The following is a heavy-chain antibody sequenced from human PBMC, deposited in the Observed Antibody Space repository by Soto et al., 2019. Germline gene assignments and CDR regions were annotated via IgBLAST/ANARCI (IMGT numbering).Heavy chain of an antibody. J-gene: IGHJ4*02. CDR3: ARGASSSSSYYFEY. Sequence: XSVKVCCKASGYTFTSYTSRLVRQAPGQGLEWMGWISAYNGNTNYAQELQGRVTMTTDTSTSTAYMELRSLRSDDTAVYYCARGASSSSSYYFEYWGQGTLVTV. CDR2: ISAYNGNT. V-gene: IGHV1-18*01. D-gene: IGHD6-6*01. CDR1: GYTFTSYT.